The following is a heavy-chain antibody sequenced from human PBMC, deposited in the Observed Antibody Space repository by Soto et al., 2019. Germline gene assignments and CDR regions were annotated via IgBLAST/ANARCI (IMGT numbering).Heavy chain of an antibody. CDR2: INPNSGGT. CDR1: GYTFTGYY. J-gene: IGHJ3*02. V-gene: IGHV1-2*04. D-gene: IGHD3-16*01. CDR3: ARDRVAGIWGDAFDI. Sequence: GASVKVSCKASGYTFTGYYMHWVRQAPGQGLEWMGWINPNSGGTNYAQKFQGWVTMTRDTSISTAYMDLRSLTSDDTAVYYCARDRVAGIWGDAFDIWGQGTMVTVSS.